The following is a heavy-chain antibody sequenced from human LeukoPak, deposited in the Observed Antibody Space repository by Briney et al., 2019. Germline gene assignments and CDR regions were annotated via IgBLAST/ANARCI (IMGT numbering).Heavy chain of an antibody. Sequence: SQTLSLTCTVSGDSISSGSYYWSWIRQPAGKGLEWIGRIYTSGSTNYNPSLKSRVTISVDTSKNQFSLKLSSVTAADTAVYYCARGQWLPTYYFDYWGQGTLVTVSS. CDR1: GDSISSGSYY. D-gene: IGHD6-19*01. V-gene: IGHV4-61*02. CDR3: ARGQWLPTYYFDY. J-gene: IGHJ4*02. CDR2: IYTSGST.